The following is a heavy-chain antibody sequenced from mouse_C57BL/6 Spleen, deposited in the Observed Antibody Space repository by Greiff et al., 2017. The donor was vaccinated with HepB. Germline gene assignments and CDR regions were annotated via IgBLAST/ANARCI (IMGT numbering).Heavy chain of an antibody. Sequence: EVQRVESGGGLVQPGGSLSLSCAASGFTFTDYYMSWVRQPPGKALEWLGFIRNKANGYTTEYSASVKGRFTISRDNSQSILYLQMNALRAEDSATYYCARYIYYDYDEDYAMDYWGQGTSVTVSS. CDR1: GFTFTDYY. CDR3: ARYIYYDYDEDYAMDY. D-gene: IGHD2-4*01. J-gene: IGHJ4*01. V-gene: IGHV7-3*01. CDR2: IRNKANGYTT.